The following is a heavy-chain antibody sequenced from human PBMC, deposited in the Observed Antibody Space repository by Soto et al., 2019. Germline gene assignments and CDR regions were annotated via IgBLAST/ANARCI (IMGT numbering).Heavy chain of an antibody. Sequence: PGESLKISCKSAGYSFTSYWIGWVRQKPGKGLEWMGIIYPGDSSTRYSPSFQGQVTISADKSISTAYLQWSSLKASDTAMYYCVRHKPGGSDITSYSYGMDVWGQGTRVTFSS. CDR2: IYPGDSST. D-gene: IGHD1-20*01. CDR1: GYSFTSYW. V-gene: IGHV5-51*01. J-gene: IGHJ6*02. CDR3: VRHKPGGSDITSYSYGMDV.